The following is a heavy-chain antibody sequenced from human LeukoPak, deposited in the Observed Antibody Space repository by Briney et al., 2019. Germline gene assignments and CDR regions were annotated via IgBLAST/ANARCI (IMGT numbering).Heavy chain of an antibody. J-gene: IGHJ4*02. CDR3: ARVSSSSWHAIDY. V-gene: IGHV4-59*01. CDR1: GYSIRNGYF. D-gene: IGHD6-13*01. Sequence: PSETLSLTCTVSGYSIRNGYFWGWVRQPPGKGLEWIGYIYYSGSTNYNPSLKSRVTISVDTSKNQFSLKLSSVTAADTAVYYCARVSSSSWHAIDYWGQGTLVTVSS. CDR2: IYYSGST.